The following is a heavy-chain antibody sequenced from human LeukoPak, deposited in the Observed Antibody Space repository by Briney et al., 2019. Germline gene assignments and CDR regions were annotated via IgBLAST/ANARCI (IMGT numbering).Heavy chain of an antibody. CDR2: IWYDGSNK. V-gene: IGHV3-33*01. CDR1: GFTFSSYG. CDR3: ARDRAYYGSGSYNWFGP. Sequence: GGSLRLSCAASGFTFSSYGMQWVRQAPGKGLEWVAVIWYDGSNKYHADSVKGRFTISRDNAKNSLYLQMNSLRAEDTAVYYCARDRAYYGSGSYNWFGPWGQGTLVTVSS. J-gene: IGHJ5*02. D-gene: IGHD3-10*01.